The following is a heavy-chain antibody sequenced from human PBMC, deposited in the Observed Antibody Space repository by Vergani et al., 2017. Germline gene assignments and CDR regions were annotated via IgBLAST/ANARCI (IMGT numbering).Heavy chain of an antibody. CDR2: TWYDGNNK. CDR3: AIDLRLLYNRFDP. D-gene: IGHD1-14*01. V-gene: IGHV3-33*01. Sequence: QVQLVESGGGVVQPGRSLRLSCAASGFTFNQYGMHWVRPAPGKGLEWVAVTWYDGNNKQYADSVKGRFTISRDNSKSTMYLQMNSLRDEDTGVYDCAIDLRLLYNRFDPWGQGTLVNVSS. CDR1: GFTFNQYG. J-gene: IGHJ5*02.